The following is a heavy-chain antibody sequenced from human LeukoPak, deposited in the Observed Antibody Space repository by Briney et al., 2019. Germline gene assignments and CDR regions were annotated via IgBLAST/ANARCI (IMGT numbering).Heavy chain of an antibody. Sequence: PGGSLRLSCVASGFTIANAWMTWVRQAPGKGLEWVGRIKKITEGGTTDYAAAVKGRFSISRDDLENTVYPQMNSLKIEDTALYYCTTDSGAYWGQGTLVTVSS. V-gene: IGHV3-15*01. J-gene: IGHJ4*02. CDR1: GFTIANAW. CDR2: IKKITEGGTT. CDR3: TTDSGAY. D-gene: IGHD3-10*01.